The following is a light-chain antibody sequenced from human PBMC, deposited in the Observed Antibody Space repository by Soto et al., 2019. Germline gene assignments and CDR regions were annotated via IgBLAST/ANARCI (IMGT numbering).Light chain of an antibody. Sequence: EIVLTQAPGTLSLSPRERATLSSRASQSDSSSYLAWYQQKPGQAPSLLIYGASSRATGILDRFSGSGSGTDFTLIISRLEPEDFAVYYCQQYGSSLITFGQGTRLEIK. V-gene: IGKV3-20*01. CDR1: QSDSSSY. CDR3: QQYGSSLIT. CDR2: GAS. J-gene: IGKJ5*01.